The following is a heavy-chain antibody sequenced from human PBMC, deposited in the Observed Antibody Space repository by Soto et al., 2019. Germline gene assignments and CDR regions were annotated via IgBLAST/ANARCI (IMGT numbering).Heavy chain of an antibody. Sequence: PGESLKISCKGSGYTFTNYWIVWVRQIPGKGLEWMGIIYPGDSGTRYSPSFQGQVTISADRSISTAYLQWSSLKASDTGMYYCARYPTLAVYFFHGMDVWGQGTTVTVSS. CDR3: ARYPTLAVYFFHGMDV. CDR1: GYTFTNYW. D-gene: IGHD6-19*01. J-gene: IGHJ6*02. V-gene: IGHV5-51*01. CDR2: IYPGDSGT.